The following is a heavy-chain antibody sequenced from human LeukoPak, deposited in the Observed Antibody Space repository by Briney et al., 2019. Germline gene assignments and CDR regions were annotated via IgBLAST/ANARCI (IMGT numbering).Heavy chain of an antibody. D-gene: IGHD2-21*01. CDR1: GFTFSSNG. CDR3: AKDTAYCGGDCFWREYFQH. CDR2: VWYDGSNR. Sequence: GRSLRLSCAASGFTFSSNGMHWVRQAPGKGLEWVAFVWYDGSNRNYADSVKGRFTISRDNSKNTLDLQMNSLRAEDTAVYYCAKDTAYCGGDCFWREYFQHWGQGTLVTVSS. V-gene: IGHV3-33*06. J-gene: IGHJ1*01.